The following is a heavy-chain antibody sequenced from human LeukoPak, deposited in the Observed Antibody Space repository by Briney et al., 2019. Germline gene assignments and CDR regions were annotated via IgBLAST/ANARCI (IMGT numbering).Heavy chain of an antibody. Sequence: PSGTLSLTCAVSGDPITSANWWSWVRPSPGKGLEWIGEISHSGATNHNPSLKSRVTMSLDKSKNQLSLRVNSVTAADAAVYYCVRGDDYIFDYWGQGTLVTVSS. J-gene: IGHJ4*02. D-gene: IGHD4-11*01. CDR1: GDPITSANW. V-gene: IGHV4-4*02. CDR2: ISHSGAT. CDR3: VRGDDYIFDY.